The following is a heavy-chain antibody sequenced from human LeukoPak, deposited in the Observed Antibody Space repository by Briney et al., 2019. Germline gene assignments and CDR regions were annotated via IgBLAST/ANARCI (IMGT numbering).Heavy chain of an antibody. V-gene: IGHV4-59*01. CDR2: IDHTGST. J-gene: IGHJ6*03. D-gene: IGHD6-13*01. Sequence: SETLSLACSVSGDSISISYWDSIRQPPGKGLELIGYIDHTGSTNYNPSLKSRVTISRDTSPNHFSLKLSSVTAADTAVYFCARGRVSSSSWQSVYYYYLYMDVWGKGSTVTVSS. CDR1: GDSISISY. CDR3: ARGRVSSSSWQSVYYYYLYMDV.